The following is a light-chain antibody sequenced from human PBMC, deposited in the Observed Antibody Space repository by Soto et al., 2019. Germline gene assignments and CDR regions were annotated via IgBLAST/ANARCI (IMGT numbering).Light chain of an antibody. V-gene: IGKV1-5*01. Sequence: VDRVPITCRASQTISSWLAWYQQKPGKAPTLLIYDASTLERGVPSRFSGTGSGTEFTLSIDSLQPDDFATYYCQQYHTSSITFGQGTRLEI. CDR2: DAS. J-gene: IGKJ5*01. CDR3: QQYHTSSIT. CDR1: QTISSW.